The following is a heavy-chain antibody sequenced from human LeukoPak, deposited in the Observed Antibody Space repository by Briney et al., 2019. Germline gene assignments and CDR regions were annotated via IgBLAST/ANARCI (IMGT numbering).Heavy chain of an antibody. V-gene: IGHV3-30*02. D-gene: IGHD3-3*01. J-gene: IGHJ5*02. CDR3: AKDWSGNYNWSDP. Sequence: GGSLRLSCAASGFTFTTYGMHWVRQAPGKGLEWVACIYPDGINKDYADSVKGRFIISRDNSKNTLYLQMNSLRAEDTAVYYCAKDWSGNYNWSDPWGQGTLVTVSS. CDR1: GFTFTTYG. CDR2: IYPDGINK.